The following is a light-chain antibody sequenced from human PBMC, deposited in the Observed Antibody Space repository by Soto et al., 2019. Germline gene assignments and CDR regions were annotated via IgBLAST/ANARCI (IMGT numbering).Light chain of an antibody. CDR2: SAS. J-gene: IGKJ1*01. CDR1: QSVSSN. CDR3: QQYNNWPPWT. V-gene: IGKV3-15*01. Sequence: EIVMTQSPATLSVSPGERATLSCRASQSVSSNLAWYQQKPGQAPRLLIYSASTRAPGIPVRFSGSGSGTEFTLTISSLQSEDFAVYYCQQYNNWPPWTFGQGTKGEIK.